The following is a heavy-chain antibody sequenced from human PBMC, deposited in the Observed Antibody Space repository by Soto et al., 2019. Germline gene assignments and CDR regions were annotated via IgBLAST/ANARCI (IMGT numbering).Heavy chain of an antibody. CDR2: ISYDGSNK. Sequence: GGSLRLSCAASGFTFSSYAMHWVRQAPGKGLEWVAVISYDGSNKYYADSVKGRFTISRDNSKNTLYLQMNSLRAEDTAVYYCAGDQQWELLPYYYYGMDVWGQGTTVTVSS. D-gene: IGHD1-26*01. J-gene: IGHJ6*02. CDR3: AGDQQWELLPYYYYGMDV. CDR1: GFTFSSYA. V-gene: IGHV3-30-3*01.